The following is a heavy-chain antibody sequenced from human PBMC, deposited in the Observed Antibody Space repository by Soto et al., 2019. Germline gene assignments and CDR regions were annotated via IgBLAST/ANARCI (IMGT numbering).Heavy chain of an antibody. CDR1: GGSFSGYY. CDR2: INHSGST. D-gene: IGHD6-13*01. Sequence: QVQLQQWGAGLLKPSETLSLTCAVYGGSFSGYYWSWIRQPPGKGLEWIGEINHSGSTNYNPSLKSRVTISVDTSKNQFSLKLSSVTAADTAVYYCARGSCAAGTIFGFDPWGQGTLVTVSS. J-gene: IGHJ5*02. V-gene: IGHV4-34*01. CDR3: ARGSCAAGTIFGFDP.